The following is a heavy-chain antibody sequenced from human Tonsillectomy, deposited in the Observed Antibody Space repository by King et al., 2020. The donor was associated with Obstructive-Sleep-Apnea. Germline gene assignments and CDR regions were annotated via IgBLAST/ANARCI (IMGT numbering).Heavy chain of an antibody. V-gene: IGHV4-30-4*01. J-gene: IGHJ5*02. CDR3: ARVERATYYYDSSGYPNWFDP. Sequence: QLQESGPGLVKPSQTLSLTCTVSGGSISSGDYFWSWIRQPPGKGLEWIGHFYYSGSTYYNPSLKSRLIIAVDTSNNQFSLKLNSVIAADTAVYFCARVERATYYYDSSGYPNWFDPWGQGTLVTVSS. D-gene: IGHD3-22*01. CDR1: GGSISSGDYF. CDR2: FYYSGST.